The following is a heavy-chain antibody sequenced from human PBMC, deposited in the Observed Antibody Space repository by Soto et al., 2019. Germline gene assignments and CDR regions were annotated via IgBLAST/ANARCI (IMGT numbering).Heavy chain of an antibody. CDR2: ISYDGSNK. Sequence: QVQLVESGGGVVQPGRSLRLSCAASGFTFSSYAMHWVRQAPGKGLEWVAVISYDGSNKYYADSVKGRFTISRDNSKNTVYLTMKRQRAEDTAVYYCARIPKLRYFDWLIDYWGQGTLVTVSS. CDR3: ARIPKLRYFDWLIDY. V-gene: IGHV3-30-3*01. D-gene: IGHD3-9*01. CDR1: GFTFSSYA. J-gene: IGHJ4*02.